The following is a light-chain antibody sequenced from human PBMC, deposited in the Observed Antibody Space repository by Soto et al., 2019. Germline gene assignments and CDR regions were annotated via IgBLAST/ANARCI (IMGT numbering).Light chain of an antibody. Sequence: QSVLTQPPSVSGAPGQRVTISCTGSSSNIGAGYDVHWYQQLPGTAPKLLIYGNSNRPSGVPDRFSGSKSGTSASLASTGLQAEDEADDCCQSYDSSLRGVFGTGTKLTVL. CDR2: GNS. CDR1: SSNIGAGYD. V-gene: IGLV1-40*01. CDR3: QSYDSSLRGV. J-gene: IGLJ1*01.